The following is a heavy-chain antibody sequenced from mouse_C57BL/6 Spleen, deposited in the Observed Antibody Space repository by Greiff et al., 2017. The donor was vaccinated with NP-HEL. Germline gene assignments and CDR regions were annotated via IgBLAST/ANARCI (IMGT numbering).Heavy chain of an antibody. Sequence: EVMLVESEGGLVQPGSSMKLSCTASGFTFSDYYMAWVRQVPEKGLEWVANINYDGSSTYYLDSLKSRFIISRDNAKNILYLQMSSLKSEDTATYYCARDNGSSFPLDVWGTGTTVTVSS. J-gene: IGHJ1*03. CDR2: INYDGSST. CDR3: ARDNGSSFPLDV. V-gene: IGHV5-16*01. D-gene: IGHD1-1*01. CDR1: GFTFSDYY.